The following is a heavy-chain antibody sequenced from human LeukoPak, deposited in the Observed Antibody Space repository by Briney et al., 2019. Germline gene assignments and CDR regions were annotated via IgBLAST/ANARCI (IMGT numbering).Heavy chain of an antibody. Sequence: GESLKISCKASGYSFISYYIAWVRQMPGKGLEWMGIIHPGDSNTRYSPSFQGQVTISADKSINTAYLQWNSLKASDTAMYYCARQPYSTVTSHFDYWGQGTLVTVSS. CDR3: ARQPYSTVTSHFDY. J-gene: IGHJ4*02. CDR1: GYSFISYY. CDR2: IHPGDSNT. V-gene: IGHV5-51*01. D-gene: IGHD4-17*01.